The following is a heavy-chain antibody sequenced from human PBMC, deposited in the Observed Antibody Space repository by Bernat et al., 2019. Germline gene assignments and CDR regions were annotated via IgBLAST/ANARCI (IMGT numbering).Heavy chain of an antibody. J-gene: IGHJ6*03. CDR3: AKGRSSSSLYYMDV. CDR2: MSVGGGST. CDR1: GFTFSNYA. V-gene: IGHV3-23*04. Sequence: EVQLVESGGGLVQPGGSLRLSCAASGFTFSNYAMTWVRQAPGEGLEWVSAMSVGGGSTYYADSVKGRFTISRDNSKNTLYLQMNSLRAEDTAVYYCAKGRSSSSLYYMDVWGKGTAVTVSS. D-gene: IGHD6-6*01.